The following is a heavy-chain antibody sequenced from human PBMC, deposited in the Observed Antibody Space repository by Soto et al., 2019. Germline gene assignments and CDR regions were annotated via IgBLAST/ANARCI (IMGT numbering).Heavy chain of an antibody. Sequence: GGSLRLSCAASGFTFSDYYMSWVRQAPGKGLEWVSYISGTSIYTNYADSVKGRFTISRDNTKNSVYLQMNSLRAEDTAIYYSSKEARGVEYWGQGTLVTVSS. CDR3: SKEARGVEY. J-gene: IGHJ4*02. CDR2: ISGTSIYT. V-gene: IGHV3-11*05. CDR1: GFTFSDYY.